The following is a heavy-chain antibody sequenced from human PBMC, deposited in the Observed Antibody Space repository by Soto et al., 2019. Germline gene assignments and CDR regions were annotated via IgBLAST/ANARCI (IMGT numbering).Heavy chain of an antibody. CDR3: ARDRVAAAGNGIYYYYGMDV. CDR1: GFTFSSYS. D-gene: IGHD6-13*01. J-gene: IGHJ6*02. CDR2: ISSSSSYI. V-gene: IGHV3-21*01. Sequence: PGGSLRLSCAASGFTFSSYSMNWVRQAPGKGLEWVSSISSSSSYIYYADSVKGRFTISRDNAKNSLYLQMNSLRAEDTAVYYCARDRVAAAGNGIYYYYGMDVWGQGTTVTVSS.